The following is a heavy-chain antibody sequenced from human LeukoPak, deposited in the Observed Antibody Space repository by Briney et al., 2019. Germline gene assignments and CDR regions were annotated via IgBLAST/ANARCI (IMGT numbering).Heavy chain of an antibody. D-gene: IGHD2-8*01. Sequence: ASVKVSCKASGGTFTSNAVSWVRQAPGQGLEWMGRIIPILGKTDYAQKFQGRFTITADKSTNTAYMEISNLRSEDTAVYYCARDHCISAVCYHYWGQGTLVTVFS. V-gene: IGHV1-69*04. CDR1: GGTFTSNA. CDR2: IIPILGKT. J-gene: IGHJ4*02. CDR3: ARDHCISAVCYHY.